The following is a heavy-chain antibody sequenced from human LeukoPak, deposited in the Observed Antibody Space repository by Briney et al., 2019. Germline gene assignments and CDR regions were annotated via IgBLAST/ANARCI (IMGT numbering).Heavy chain of an antibody. V-gene: IGHV4-34*01. D-gene: IGHD3-22*01. CDR1: GGSFSGYY. CDR3: ARFLGADYYDSSGYPRTGAFDI. J-gene: IGHJ3*02. CDR2: INHSGST. Sequence: SETLSLTCAVYGGSFSGYYWSWIRQPPGKGLEWIGEINHSGSTNYNPSLKSRVTISVDTSKNQFSLKLSSVTAADTAVYYCARFLGADYYDSSGYPRTGAFDIWGQGTMVTVSS.